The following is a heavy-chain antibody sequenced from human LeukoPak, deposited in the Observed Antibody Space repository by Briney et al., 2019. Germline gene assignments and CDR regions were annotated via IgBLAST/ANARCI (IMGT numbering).Heavy chain of an antibody. CDR1: VFTFSSYA. V-gene: IGHV3-23*01. J-gene: IGHJ4*02. Sequence: GGSLRLSCAASVFTFSSYAMSWVRQAPGKGLEWASAISGSGGSTYYADSVKGRFTISRDNSKNTLYLQMNSLRAEDTAVYYCAKDGGVGATIFGTHDYWGQGTLVTVSS. CDR2: ISGSGGST. D-gene: IGHD1-26*01. CDR3: AKDGGVGATIFGTHDY.